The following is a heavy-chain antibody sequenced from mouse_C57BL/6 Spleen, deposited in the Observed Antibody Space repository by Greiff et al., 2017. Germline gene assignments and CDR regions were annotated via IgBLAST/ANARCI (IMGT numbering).Heavy chain of an antibody. CDR3: ARTYDYDVAMDY. Sequence: QVQLQQSGAELARPGASVKMSCKASGYTFTSYTMHWVKQRPGQGLEWIGYINPSSGYTKYNQKFKDKATLTADKSSSTAYMQLSSLTSEDSAVYYCARTYDYDVAMDYWGQGTSVTVSS. J-gene: IGHJ4*01. D-gene: IGHD2-4*01. CDR1: GYTFTSYT. CDR2: INPSSGYT. V-gene: IGHV1-4*01.